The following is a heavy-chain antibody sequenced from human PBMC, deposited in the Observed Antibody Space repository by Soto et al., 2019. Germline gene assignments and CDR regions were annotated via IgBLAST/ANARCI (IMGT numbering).Heavy chain of an antibody. Sequence: GGSLRLSCAASGFTFSSYYMSWVRQAQGKGLEWVANVNEDGGEKYYVDSVKGRFTVSRDNAENSLYLQMNSLRAEDTAVYYCAKSRGAGSDYWGQGTLVTVSS. CDR2: VNEDGGEK. CDR1: GFTFSSYY. CDR3: AKSRGAGSDY. V-gene: IGHV3-7*01. J-gene: IGHJ4*02. D-gene: IGHD1-26*01.